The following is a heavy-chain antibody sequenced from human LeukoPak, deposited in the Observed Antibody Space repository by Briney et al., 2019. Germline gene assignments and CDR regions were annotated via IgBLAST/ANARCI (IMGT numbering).Heavy chain of an antibody. V-gene: IGHV4-59*08. D-gene: IGHD2-2*01. CDR1: GGSISSCY. Sequence: SETLSLTCTVSGGSISSCYWSWIRQPPGKGLEWIGYIYYSGSTNYNPSLKSRVTISVDTSKNQFSLKLSSVTAADTAVYYCARRVPAASFYYFDYWGQGTLVTVSS. CDR2: IYYSGST. J-gene: IGHJ4*02. CDR3: ARRVPAASFYYFDY.